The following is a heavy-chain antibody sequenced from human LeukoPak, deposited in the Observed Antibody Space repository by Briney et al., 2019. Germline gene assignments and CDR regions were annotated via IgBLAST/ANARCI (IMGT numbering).Heavy chain of an antibody. CDR1: GFTFSSSA. CDR3: VRSAFHAGSGNYYDY. V-gene: IGHV3-23*01. D-gene: IGHD3-22*01. J-gene: IGHJ4*02. CDR2: ISISGDNT. Sequence: QPGGSLRLSCATSGFTFSSSAMSWVRQAPGKGLEWVSSISISGDNTYYADSVKGRFTISRDNAENTLYLQMNSLRVEDTAVYYCVRSAFHAGSGNYYDYWGQGTLVTVSS.